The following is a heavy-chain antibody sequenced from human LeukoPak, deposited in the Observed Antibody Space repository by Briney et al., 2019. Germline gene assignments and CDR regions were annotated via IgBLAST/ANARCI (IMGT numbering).Heavy chain of an antibody. V-gene: IGHV4-39*01. CDR3: ASDYGDSYEHFQQ. D-gene: IGHD4-17*01. J-gene: IGHJ1*01. CDR2: IYNSGST. Sequence: ETLSLTCTVSGGSISSGSYYWAWIRQPPGKGLEWIGSIYNSGSTYYNPSLKSRVTISLDMSKNQFSLELSSVTAADTAVYYCASDYGDSYEHFQQWGQGTLVTVSS. CDR1: GGSISSGSYY.